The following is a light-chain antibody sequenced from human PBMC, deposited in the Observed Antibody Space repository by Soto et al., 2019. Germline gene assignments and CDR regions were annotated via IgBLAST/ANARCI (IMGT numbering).Light chain of an antibody. CDR1: SSDVGAFTS. J-gene: IGLJ2*01. V-gene: IGLV2-14*03. CDR2: DII. CDR3: SSYSRSTTLVV. Sequence: QSVLTQPASVSESPGQSITISCTGTSSDVGAFTSVSWYQQHPGKAPKLIIYDIIHRPSGVSDRFSGSKSVNTASLTISGLQPEDEATYHCSSYSRSTTLVVFGGGTKLTVL.